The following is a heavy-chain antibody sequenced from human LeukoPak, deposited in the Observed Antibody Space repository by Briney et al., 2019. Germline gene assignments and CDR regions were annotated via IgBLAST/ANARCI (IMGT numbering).Heavy chain of an antibody. J-gene: IGHJ5*02. D-gene: IGHD6-19*01. Sequence: PGGSLRLSCAASGFTFSNAWMSWVRQAPGKGLEWVSTISSSDSAYYTDSVKGRFTISRDNTRNSVYLQMNRLRAEDTALYYCTRDGSGWSRDLWGRGTLVTVSS. CDR2: ISSSDSA. CDR3: TRDGSGWSRDL. V-gene: IGHV3-69-1*01. CDR1: GFTFSNAW.